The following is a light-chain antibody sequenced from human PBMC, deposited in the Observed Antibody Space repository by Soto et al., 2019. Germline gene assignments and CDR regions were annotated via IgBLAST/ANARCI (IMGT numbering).Light chain of an antibody. CDR3: QHYNSYSEA. V-gene: IGKV3-15*01. CDR2: GAS. J-gene: IGKJ1*01. Sequence: EIVMTQSPATLSVSPGERVPLSCRASQSINNNLAWYQQKHGQAPRLLIYGASTRATEIPARFSGSWSGTECTLTISSLQPDDFATYYCQHYNSYSEAFGQGTKVDIK. CDR1: QSINNN.